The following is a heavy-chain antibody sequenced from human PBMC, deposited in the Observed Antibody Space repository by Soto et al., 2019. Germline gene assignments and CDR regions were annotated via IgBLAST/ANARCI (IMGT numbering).Heavy chain of an antibody. CDR2: ISWNGDTI. V-gene: IGHV3-9*01. Sequence: EVQLVESGGGLVQPGRSLRLSCAASGFTFDDYAMNWVRQAPGKGLEWAGSISWNGDTIEYACSVRGRFTISRDNAKNSLYLHMNSLRPEDTVLYYCGKDTWLRTDIAPMDRWGRGTLVTVSS. CDR3: GKDTWLRTDIAPMDR. CDR1: GFTFDDYA. J-gene: IGHJ5*02. D-gene: IGHD5-12*01.